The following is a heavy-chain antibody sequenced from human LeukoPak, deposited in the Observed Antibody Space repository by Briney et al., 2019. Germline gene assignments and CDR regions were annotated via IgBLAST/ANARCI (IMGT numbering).Heavy chain of an antibody. CDR2: IIPIFGTA. J-gene: IGHJ4*02. V-gene: IGHV1-69*13. D-gene: IGHD3-22*01. Sequence: SVKVSCKASGGTFSSYAISWVRQAPGQGLEWMGGIIPIFGTANYAQKFQGRVTITADESTSTAYMELSSLRSEDTAVYYCARGKGGGYYDSGGYCEYWGQGTLVTVSS. CDR1: GGTFSSYA. CDR3: ARGKGGGYYDSGGYCEY.